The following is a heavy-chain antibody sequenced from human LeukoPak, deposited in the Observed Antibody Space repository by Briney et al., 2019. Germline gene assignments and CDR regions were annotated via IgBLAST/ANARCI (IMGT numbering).Heavy chain of an antibody. Sequence: GASVKVSCKASGGTFSRSAISWVRQAPGRGLEWMGRIIPIFGTANYAQKFQGRVTITTDESTNTAYMELSSLRSEDTAVYYRARGLSAGVDVYYYYMDVWGKGTTVTVSS. CDR1: GGTFSRSA. J-gene: IGHJ6*03. V-gene: IGHV1-69*05. CDR2: IIPIFGTA. D-gene: IGHD3-10*01. CDR3: ARGLSAGVDVYYYYMDV.